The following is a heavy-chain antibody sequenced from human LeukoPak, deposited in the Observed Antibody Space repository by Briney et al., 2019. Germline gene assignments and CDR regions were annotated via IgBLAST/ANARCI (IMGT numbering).Heavy chain of an antibody. CDR3: ARDVGTVTPETWFDP. CDR2: INPNSGGT. Sequence: WASVKVSCKASGYTFTGYYMHWVRQAPGQGLEWMGWINPNSGGTNYAQKFQGRVTMTRDTSISTAYMELSRLRSDDTAVYYCARDVGTVTPETWFDPWGQGTLVTVSS. CDR1: GYTFTGYY. V-gene: IGHV1-2*02. J-gene: IGHJ5*02. D-gene: IGHD4-11*01.